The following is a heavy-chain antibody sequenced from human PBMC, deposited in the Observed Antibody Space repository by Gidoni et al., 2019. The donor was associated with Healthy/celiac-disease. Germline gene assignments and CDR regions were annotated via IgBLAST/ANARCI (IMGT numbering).Heavy chain of an antibody. CDR3: AKVQSGTGTTWFDY. D-gene: IGHD4-4*01. CDR2: IIWSSGSI. CDR1: GFTFGDYA. Sequence: EVLLVESGGGLVQPGGSLRLSCASSGFTFGDYAMHWVRQAPGKGLEWVSGIIWSSGSIGYATSVKGRFTIPRNNAKNSLYLKMNSLRAEDTALYYCAKVQSGTGTTWFDYWGQGTLVTVSS. V-gene: IGHV3-9*01. J-gene: IGHJ4*02.